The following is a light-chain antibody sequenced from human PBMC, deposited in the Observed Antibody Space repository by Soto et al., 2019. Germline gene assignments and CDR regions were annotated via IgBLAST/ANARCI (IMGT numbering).Light chain of an antibody. J-gene: IGLJ2*01. V-gene: IGLV2-14*03. CDR3: SSYGASSTL. Sequence: QSVLTQPASVSGSPGQSSTISCTGSSSDIGGYNYVSWYQQHPGKAPKLLIYDVTYRPSGISDRFSGSKSGNTASLTISGLQPDDESDYYCSSYGASSTLFGGGTKLTVL. CDR1: SSDIGGYNY. CDR2: DVT.